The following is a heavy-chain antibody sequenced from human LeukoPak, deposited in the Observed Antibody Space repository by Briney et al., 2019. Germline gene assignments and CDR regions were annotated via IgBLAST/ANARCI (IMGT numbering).Heavy chain of an antibody. CDR3: ARVYSSSWYYFDY. D-gene: IGHD6-13*01. J-gene: IGHJ4*02. Sequence: GGSLRLSCTVSGFTFSSYTMHWVRQAPGKGLEWVSSISSSSSYIYYADSVKGRFTISRDNAKNSLYLQMNSLRAEDTAVYYCARVYSSSWYYFDYWGQGTLVTVSS. V-gene: IGHV3-21*01. CDR2: ISSSSSYI. CDR1: GFTFSSYT.